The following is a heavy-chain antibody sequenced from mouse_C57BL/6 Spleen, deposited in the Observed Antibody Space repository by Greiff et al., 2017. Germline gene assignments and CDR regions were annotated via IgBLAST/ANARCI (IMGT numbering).Heavy chain of an antibody. V-gene: IGHV3-6*01. J-gene: IGHJ4*01. CDR2: ISYDGSN. Sequence: EVKLVESGPGLVKPSQSLSLTCSVTGYSITSGYYWNWIRQFPGNKLEWMGYISYDGSNNYNPSLKNRISITRDTSKNQFFLKLNSVTTEDTATYYCAVYAMDYWGQGTSVTVSS. CDR1: GYSITSGYY. CDR3: AVYAMDY.